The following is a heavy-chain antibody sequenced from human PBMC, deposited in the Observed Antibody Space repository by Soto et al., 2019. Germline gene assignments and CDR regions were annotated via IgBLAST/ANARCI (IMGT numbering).Heavy chain of an antibody. V-gene: IGHV4-4*07. D-gene: IGHD6-13*01. CDR2: IYTSGST. J-gene: IGHJ4*02. CDR1: GGSISTYY. CDR3: ARSSAGYGSSSYYFDY. Sequence: SETLSLTCTVSGGSISTYYWSWIRQPAGKGLEWIGRIYTSGSTNYNPSLKSRVTMSVDTPKNQFSLKLSYVTAADTAVYYCARSSAGYGSSSYYFDYWGQGTLVTVSS.